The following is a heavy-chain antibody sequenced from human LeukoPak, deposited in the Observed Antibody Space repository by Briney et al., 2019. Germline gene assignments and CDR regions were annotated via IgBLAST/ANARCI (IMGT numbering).Heavy chain of an antibody. CDR1: GYTFTGYY. D-gene: IGHD1-26*01. CDR2: INPNSGGT. J-gene: IGHJ4*02. CDR3: ARARSLGIHYYFDY. V-gene: IGHV1-2*02. Sequence: ASVKVSCKASGYTFTGYYMHWVRQAPGRGLEWMVWINPNSGGTNYAQKFQGRVTMTRDTSISTAYMELSRLRSDDTAVYYCARARSLGIHYYFDYWGQGTLVTVSS.